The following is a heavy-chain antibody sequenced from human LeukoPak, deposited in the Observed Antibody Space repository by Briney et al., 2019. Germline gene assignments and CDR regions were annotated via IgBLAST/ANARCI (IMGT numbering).Heavy chain of an antibody. J-gene: IGHJ4*02. Sequence: PSETLSLTCAVSGGSISSGGYSWSWIRQPPGKGLEWIGYIYHSGSTYYNPSLKSRVTISVDRSKNQFSLKLSSVTAADTAVYYCARVSTSSSWYGAAEFDYWGQGTLVTVSS. V-gene: IGHV4-30-2*01. CDR1: GGSISSGGYS. CDR3: ARVSTSSSWYGAAEFDY. D-gene: IGHD6-13*01. CDR2: IYHSGST.